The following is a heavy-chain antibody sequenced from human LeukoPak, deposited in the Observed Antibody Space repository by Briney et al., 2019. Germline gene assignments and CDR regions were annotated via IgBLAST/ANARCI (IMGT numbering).Heavy chain of an antibody. CDR2: ISASGDRT. V-gene: IGHV3-23*01. CDR1: GFTFSNYI. D-gene: IGHD4-17*01. J-gene: IGHJ3*02. CDR3: AKDDYGDYVTTFDI. Sequence: GGSLRLSCEASGFTFSNYIMSWVRQAPGRGLEWVSSISASGDRTFYADSGRGRFTISRNNSENTLYLQMNSLRAEDTAIYYCAKDDYGDYVTTFDIWGQGTMVTVSS.